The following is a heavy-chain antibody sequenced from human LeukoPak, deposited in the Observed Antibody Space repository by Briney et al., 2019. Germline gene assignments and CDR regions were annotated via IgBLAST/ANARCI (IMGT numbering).Heavy chain of an antibody. CDR1: GFTFSSYA. CDR3: AKNVDTAMVIFYYYGMDV. Sequence: GGSLRLSCAASGFTFSSYAMSWVRQAPGKGLEWVSAISGSGGSTYYAGSVKGRFTISRDNSKNTLYLQMNSLRAEDTAVYYCAKNVDTAMVIFYYYGMDVWGQGTTVTVSS. D-gene: IGHD5-18*01. CDR2: ISGSGGST. J-gene: IGHJ6*02. V-gene: IGHV3-23*01.